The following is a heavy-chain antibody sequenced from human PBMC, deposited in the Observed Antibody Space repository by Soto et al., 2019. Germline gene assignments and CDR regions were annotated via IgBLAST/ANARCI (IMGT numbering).Heavy chain of an antibody. Sequence: LSLTCTVSGGSISSVGYYWSWIRQHPGKGLEWIGYIYYSGSTYYNPSLKSRVTISVDTSKNQFSLKLSSVTAADTAVYYCARASEGPYGMDVWGQGTTVTVSS. CDR1: GGSISSVGYY. CDR2: IYYSGST. V-gene: IGHV4-31*03. CDR3: ARASEGPYGMDV. J-gene: IGHJ6*02.